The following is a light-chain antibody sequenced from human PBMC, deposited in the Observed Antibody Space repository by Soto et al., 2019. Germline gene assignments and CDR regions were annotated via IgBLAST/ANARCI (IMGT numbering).Light chain of an antibody. CDR1: SSDIGGYNY. V-gene: IGLV2-14*03. J-gene: IGLJ2*01. Sequence: QSALTQSASVSGSPRQSITIPCTGTSSDIGGYNYVSWYQQHPGKAPKLMIYDVTDRPSGVSNRFSGSKSGNTASLTISGLQAEDEADYYCSSHTSSSTLVFGGGTKLTVL. CDR3: SSHTSSSTLV. CDR2: DVT.